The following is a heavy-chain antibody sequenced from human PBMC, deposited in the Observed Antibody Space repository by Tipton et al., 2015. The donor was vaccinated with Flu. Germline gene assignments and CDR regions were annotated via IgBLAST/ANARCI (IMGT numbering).Heavy chain of an antibody. CDR3: ARGLSSGWYSAGYFDY. D-gene: IGHD6-19*01. CDR1: GDSIDSRYF. CDR2: VHQTGST. J-gene: IGHJ4*02. Sequence: TLSLTCSVSGDSIDSRYFWGWIRQPPGKGLEWIGNVHQTGSTYYNPSLRSRVTITVDRPKNHFSLRLTSVTAADTAVYYCARGLSSGWYSAGYFDYWGQGIRVSVSS. V-gene: IGHV4-38-2*02.